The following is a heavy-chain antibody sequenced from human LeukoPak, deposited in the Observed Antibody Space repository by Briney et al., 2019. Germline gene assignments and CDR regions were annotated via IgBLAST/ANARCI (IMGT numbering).Heavy chain of an antibody. CDR1: GFTFSDYY. Sequence: GGSLRLSCAASGFTFSDYYMSWIRQAPGKGLEWVSYISSSGSTIYYADSVKGRFTISRDNSKNTLYLQMNSLRAEDTAVYYCVLLATYYDFWSGYPNDAFDIWGQGTMVTVSS. CDR2: ISSSGSTI. CDR3: VLLATYYDFWSGYPNDAFDI. D-gene: IGHD3-3*01. V-gene: IGHV3-11*01. J-gene: IGHJ3*02.